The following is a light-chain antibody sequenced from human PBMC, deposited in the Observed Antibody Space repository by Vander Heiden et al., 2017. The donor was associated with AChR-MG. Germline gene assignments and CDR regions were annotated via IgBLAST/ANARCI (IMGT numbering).Light chain of an antibody. J-gene: IGKJ1*01. CDR1: HSVSSSY. Sequence: EIVLTQSPGTLSLSPGERATLSCRASHSVSSSYLAWYQQKPGQAPRLLIYGASSGATGIPDRFSGSGSGTDFTLTISRLEPEDFAVYYCQQDGSSPWTFGHGTKVEIK. CDR2: GAS. CDR3: QQDGSSPWT. V-gene: IGKV3-20*01.